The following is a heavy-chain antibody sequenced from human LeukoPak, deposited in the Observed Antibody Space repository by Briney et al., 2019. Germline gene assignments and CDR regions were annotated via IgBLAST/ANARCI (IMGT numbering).Heavy chain of an antibody. Sequence: SETLSLTCTVSGDSISSHYWSWIRQPPGKGLEWIGEINHSGSTNYNPSLKSRVTISVDTSKNQFSLKLSSVTAADTAVYYCARAGPLYYDFWSGYSNYYYYYMDVWGKGTTVTVSS. CDR3: ARAGPLYYDFWSGYSNYYYYYMDV. CDR1: GDSISSHY. D-gene: IGHD3-3*01. J-gene: IGHJ6*03. CDR2: INHSGST. V-gene: IGHV4-34*01.